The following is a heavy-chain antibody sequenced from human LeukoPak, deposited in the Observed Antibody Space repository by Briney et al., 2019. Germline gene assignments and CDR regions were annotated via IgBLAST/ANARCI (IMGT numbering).Heavy chain of an antibody. CDR2: ISGSGGST. CDR3: AKTVSGSHSYQGGDY. Sequence: GGSLRLSCAASGFTFSTYAMSWVRQAPGKGLEWVSVISGSGGSTYYADSMKGRFTISRDNSENTLYLQMNSLRAEDTAVYFCAKTVSGSHSYQGGDYWGQGTLVTVST. J-gene: IGHJ4*02. V-gene: IGHV3-23*01. CDR1: GFTFSTYA. D-gene: IGHD3-16*02.